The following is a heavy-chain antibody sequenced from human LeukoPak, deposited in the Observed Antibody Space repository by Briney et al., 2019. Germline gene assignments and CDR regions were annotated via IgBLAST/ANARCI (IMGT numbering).Heavy chain of an antibody. Sequence: GGSLRLSCVASGFTFSSYGMHWVRQAPGRGLDWAAFIWYDGSNKYYADSVKGRFTISRDNSKSTLYLQMNSLRAEDTAVYYCTKSYSYGYDYWGQGTLVTVSS. CDR2: IWYDGSNK. D-gene: IGHD5-18*01. CDR1: GFTFSSYG. CDR3: TKSYSYGYDY. V-gene: IGHV3-30*02. J-gene: IGHJ4*02.